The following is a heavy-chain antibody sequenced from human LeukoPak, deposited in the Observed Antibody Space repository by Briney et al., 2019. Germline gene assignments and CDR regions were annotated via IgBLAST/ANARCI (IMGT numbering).Heavy chain of an antibody. CDR3: AVTMVRGVSGMDV. CDR2: IYSSGAT. J-gene: IGHJ6*02. CDR1: DDSISMYY. D-gene: IGHD3-10*01. Sequence: NPSETLSLTCTVSDDSISMYYWSWIRQPPGKGPEWIAYIYSSGATSYNPSLRSRVSISLDTSNSQFSLKLNSMTVADTAVYYCAVTMVRGVSGMDVWGQGTTVTVSS. V-gene: IGHV4-59*08.